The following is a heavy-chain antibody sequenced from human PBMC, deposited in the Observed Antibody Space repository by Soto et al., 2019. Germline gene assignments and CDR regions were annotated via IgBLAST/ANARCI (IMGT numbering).Heavy chain of an antibody. J-gene: IGHJ3*02. CDR3: ARGTYRSGWPDDAFDI. Sequence: GASVKVSCKASGYTFTNYAMHWVRQAPGQRLEWMGWINAGNGNTKYSQKFQGRVTITRDTSASTAYMELSSLRSEDTAVYYCARGTYRSGWPDDAFDIWGQGTMVTVSS. CDR1: GYTFTNYA. CDR2: INAGNGNT. V-gene: IGHV1-3*01. D-gene: IGHD6-19*01.